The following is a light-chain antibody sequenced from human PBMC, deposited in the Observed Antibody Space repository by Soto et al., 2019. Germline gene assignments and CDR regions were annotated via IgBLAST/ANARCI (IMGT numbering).Light chain of an antibody. Sequence: DVVVTQYPLSLSVPLGQSASISCRCSQSLVYSDGRTYLTWFQQRPGQSPRRLIYKVSNLDSGVPDRFSGSGSDTDFTLKISRVEAEDVGLYYCMQGTHGPFTFGQGTRLEIK. CDR1: QSLVYSDGRTY. CDR2: KVS. V-gene: IGKV2D-30*01. CDR3: MQGTHGPFT. J-gene: IGKJ5*01.